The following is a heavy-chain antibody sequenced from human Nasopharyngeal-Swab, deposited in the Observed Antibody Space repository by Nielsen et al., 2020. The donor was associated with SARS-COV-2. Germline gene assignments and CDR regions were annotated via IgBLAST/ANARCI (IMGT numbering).Heavy chain of an antibody. CDR2: IYPGDSDT. J-gene: IGHJ6*02. CDR1: GYNFASYW. Sequence: GESLKISCKASGYNFASYWIGWVRQMPGRGLEWMGIIYPGDSDTRYSPSFQGQVTISVGKSINTAFLHSSSLKASDIATYYCARSGTYYGMDVWGQGTTVIVSS. D-gene: IGHD1-26*01. V-gene: IGHV5-51*01. CDR3: ARSGTYYGMDV.